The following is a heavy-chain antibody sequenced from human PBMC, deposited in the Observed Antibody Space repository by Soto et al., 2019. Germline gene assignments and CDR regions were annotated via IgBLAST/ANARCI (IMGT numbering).Heavy chain of an antibody. CDR2: IIPIFGTA. V-gene: IGHV1-69*01. CDR3: ARVGPNYNWNYRSDDYYYYYGMDV. Sequence: QVQLVQSGAEVKKPGSSVKVSCKASGGTFSSYAISWVRQAPGQGLEWMGGIIPIFGTANYAQKFQGRVTITADESTSTAYMELSSLRSEDTAVYYCARVGPNYNWNYRSDDYYYYYGMDVWGQGTTVTVSS. CDR1: GGTFSSYA. D-gene: IGHD1-7*01. J-gene: IGHJ6*02.